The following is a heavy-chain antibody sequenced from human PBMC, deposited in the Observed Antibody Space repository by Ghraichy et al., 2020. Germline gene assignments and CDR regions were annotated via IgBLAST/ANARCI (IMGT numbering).Heavy chain of an antibody. Sequence: ESLNISCAVYGGSFSGYYWSWIRQPPGKGLEWIGEINHSGSTNYNPSLKSRVTISVDTSKNQFSLKLSSVTAADTAVYYCARGLTAAYNWFDPWGQGTLVTVSS. CDR3: ARGLTAAYNWFDP. CDR1: GGSFSGYY. D-gene: IGHD6-13*01. J-gene: IGHJ5*02. V-gene: IGHV4-34*01. CDR2: INHSGST.